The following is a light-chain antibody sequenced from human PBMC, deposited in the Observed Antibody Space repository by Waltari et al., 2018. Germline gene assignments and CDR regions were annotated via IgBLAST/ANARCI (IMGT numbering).Light chain of an antibody. CDR2: PPP. Sequence: EIVMTQAPLSLSVTPAQPASMPCKSSQGLLHSDGRARLDWYLQKPGQSPQPPLSPPPNRFSGVTERFSGSGSGTDFTLKISRVEAEDVGVYFCMQNIQLPTFGQGTKVEIE. CDR3: MQNIQLPT. J-gene: IGKJ1*01. V-gene: IGKV2D-29*02. CDR1: QGLLHSDGRAR.